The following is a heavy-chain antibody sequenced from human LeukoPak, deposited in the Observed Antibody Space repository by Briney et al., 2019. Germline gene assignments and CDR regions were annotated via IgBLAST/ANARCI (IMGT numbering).Heavy chain of an antibody. D-gene: IGHD2-2*01. V-gene: IGHV3-7*01. CDR2: INQDGSQK. CDR1: GFTFGSYC. J-gene: IGHJ4*02. CDR3: ARNCTTTTCLRD. Sequence: GGSRRLSCEASGFTFGSYCMSWVRQAPGRGREWVASINQDGSQKYYVDSVRGRFTISRDNAKNSLYLQMDSLRAEDTAVYYCARNCTTTTCLRDWGQGTLVTVSS.